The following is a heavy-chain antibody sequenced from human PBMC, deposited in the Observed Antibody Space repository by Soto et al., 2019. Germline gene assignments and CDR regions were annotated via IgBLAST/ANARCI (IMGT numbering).Heavy chain of an antibody. CDR1: GFTFSSYG. Sequence: QVQLVESGGGVVQPGRSLRLSCAASGFTFSSYGMHWVRQAPGKGLEWVAVIWYDGSNKYYADSVKGRFTISRDNSKNTLYLQMNSLRAEDTAVYYCARDVRGVIRYWFDPWGQGTLVTVSS. CDR3: ARDVRGVIRYWFDP. V-gene: IGHV3-33*01. CDR2: IWYDGSNK. D-gene: IGHD3-10*02. J-gene: IGHJ5*02.